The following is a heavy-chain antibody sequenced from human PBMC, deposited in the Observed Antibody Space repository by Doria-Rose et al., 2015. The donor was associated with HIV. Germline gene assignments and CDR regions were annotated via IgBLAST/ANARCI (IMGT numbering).Heavy chain of an antibody. J-gene: IGHJ4*02. V-gene: IGHV2-26*01. CDR3: ARIKSSRWYHKYYFDF. CDR2: IFSDDER. D-gene: IGHD6-13*01. Sequence: SGPVLVTPTETLTLTCTVSGVSLSSPGMGVSWIRQHPGKALEWPANIFSDDERSYSTSLKSRLSISRGTSKSQVVLTMTDMDPVDTATYYCARIKSSRWYHKYYFDFWGQGTLVIVSA. CDR1: GVSLSSPGMG.